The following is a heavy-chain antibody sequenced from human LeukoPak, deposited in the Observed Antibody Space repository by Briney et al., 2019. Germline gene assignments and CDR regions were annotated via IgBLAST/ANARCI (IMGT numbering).Heavy chain of an antibody. D-gene: IGHD1-26*01. CDR1: GYTFTSYG. Sequence: SVKVSCKASGYTFTSYGISWVRQAPGQGLEWMGGIIPIFGTANYAQKFQGRVTITADESTSTAYMELSSLRSEDTAVYYCARSGRGRPFDYWGQGTLVTVSS. V-gene: IGHV1-69*13. J-gene: IGHJ4*02. CDR2: IIPIFGTA. CDR3: ARSGRGRPFDY.